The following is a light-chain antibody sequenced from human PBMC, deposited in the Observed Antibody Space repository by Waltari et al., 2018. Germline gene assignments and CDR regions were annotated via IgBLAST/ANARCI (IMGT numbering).Light chain of an antibody. V-gene: IGKV3-15*01. CDR1: QSVGNN. CDR2: VAS. J-gene: IGKJ4*01. CDR3: QQYDNWPPLT. Sequence: EVVMTQSPATLSVSPGERVTLFCRASQSVGNNVAWYQQKPGQAPRLLIYVASTRATGVPDRFSGSGSGIEFTLTVTSLQSEDFAVYYCQQYDNWPPLTFGGGTKVDLK.